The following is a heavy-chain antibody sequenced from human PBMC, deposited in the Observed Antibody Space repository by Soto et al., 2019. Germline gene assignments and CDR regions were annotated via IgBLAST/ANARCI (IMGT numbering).Heavy chain of an antibody. CDR1: GGSVNSNNYY. D-gene: IGHD2-15*01. J-gene: IGHJ4*02. V-gene: IGHV4-39*02. CDR2: IYYDGST. Sequence: TLSLTCTVSGGSVNSNNYYWAWIRQPPGKGLAWIASIYYDGSTYYSASLKSRVTISRDTSKNQFSLRLTSMAAADTAVYYCAKVVVAATRHTDFDSWGQGTLVTVSS. CDR3: AKVVVAATRHTDFDS.